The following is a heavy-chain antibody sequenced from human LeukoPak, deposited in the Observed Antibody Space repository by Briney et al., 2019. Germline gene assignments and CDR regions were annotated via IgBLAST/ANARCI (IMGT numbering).Heavy chain of an antibody. CDR1: GYTFTSYA. V-gene: IGHV1-3*01. Sequence: ASVKVSCKASGYTFTSYAMHWVRQAPGQRLESMGWINAGNGNTKYSQKFQGGVTITRDTSASTAYMERSSLRSEDTAVYYCARGGRASMIVVVITSPFDYWGQGTLVTVSS. J-gene: IGHJ4*02. D-gene: IGHD3-22*01. CDR3: ARGGRASMIVVVITSPFDY. CDR2: INAGNGNT.